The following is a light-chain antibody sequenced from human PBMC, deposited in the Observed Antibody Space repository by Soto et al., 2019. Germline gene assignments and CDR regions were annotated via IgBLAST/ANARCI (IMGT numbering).Light chain of an antibody. CDR3: QQYDNSPMYT. CDR2: GGS. CDR1: QTVRSGY. J-gene: IGKJ2*01. Sequence: VLTQSPGTLSLSPGDRASLSCRASQTVRSGYLAWYQQKPGQAPRLLIYGGSNRATGIPDRFSGSGSATDFTLTISRLEPEDSAVYYCQQYDNSPMYTFGQGTMLEIK. V-gene: IGKV3-20*01.